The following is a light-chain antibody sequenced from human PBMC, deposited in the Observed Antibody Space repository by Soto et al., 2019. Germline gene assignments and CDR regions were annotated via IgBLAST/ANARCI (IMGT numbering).Light chain of an antibody. CDR3: QQYGGSPIT. CDR1: QSISSRY. Sequence: EVVMTQSPATLSVSPGEGVTVSRRASQSISSRYLAWYQQKPGQAPRLLIYGASSRATGIPDRFSGSGSGTDFTLTISRLEPEDFAVYYCQQYGGSPITFGQGTRLEIK. CDR2: GAS. V-gene: IGKV3-20*01. J-gene: IGKJ5*01.